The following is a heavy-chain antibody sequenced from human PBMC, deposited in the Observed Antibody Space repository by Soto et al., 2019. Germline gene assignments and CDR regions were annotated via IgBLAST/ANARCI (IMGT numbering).Heavy chain of an antibody. D-gene: IGHD6-13*01. Sequence: GGSLRLSCAASGFTFSNAWMSWVRQAPGKGLEWVGRIKSKTDGGTTDYAAPVKGRFTISRGDSKNTLYLQMNSLKTEDTAVYYCTTDFFGVVAAAGTAFDIWGQGTMVTVSS. CDR3: TTDFFGVVAAAGTAFDI. V-gene: IGHV3-15*01. J-gene: IGHJ3*02. CDR1: GFTFSNAW. CDR2: IKSKTDGGTT.